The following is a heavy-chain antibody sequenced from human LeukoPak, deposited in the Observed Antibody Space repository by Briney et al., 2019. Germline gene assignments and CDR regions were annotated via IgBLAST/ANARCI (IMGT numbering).Heavy chain of an antibody. J-gene: IGHJ4*02. CDR1: GFTVSDYR. D-gene: IGHD4-17*01. Sequence: PGGSLRLSCAVSGFTVSDYRLSWVRQAPGKGLEWVSSVSRSATYIYYADSVKGRFTISRDNAKNSLFLQMNSLRAEDTAVYYCARDENNYGYLNDWGQGTLVAVSS. CDR2: VSRSATYI. V-gene: IGHV3-21*01. CDR3: ARDENNYGYLND.